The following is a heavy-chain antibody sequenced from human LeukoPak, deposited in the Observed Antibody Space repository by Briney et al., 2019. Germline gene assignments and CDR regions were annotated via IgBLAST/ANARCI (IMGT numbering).Heavy chain of an antibody. Sequence: ASVKVSCTASGYTFTSYDINWVRQATGQGLEWMGWMNPNSGNTGYAQKFQGRVTMTRNTSISTAYMELSSLRSEDTAVYYCARAGAYYYDSSGYNSPQVWGQGNPVTVSS. V-gene: IGHV1-8*01. J-gene: IGHJ4*02. CDR1: GYTFTSYD. CDR2: MNPNSGNT. CDR3: ARAGAYYYDSSGYNSPQV. D-gene: IGHD3-22*01.